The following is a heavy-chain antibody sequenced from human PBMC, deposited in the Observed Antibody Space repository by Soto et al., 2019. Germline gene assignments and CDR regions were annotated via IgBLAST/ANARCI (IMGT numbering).Heavy chain of an antibody. CDR2: INQDGSAK. Sequence: EVQLVESGGGLVQPGGSLRLSCAASGFTFNNYYMFWVRQAPGRGLEWVANINQDGSAKYYVDSVKGRFTISRDNAKSSLYLQIISLRAEYTATYYCGRGFGGTHWGQGSLVTVSS. CDR1: GFTFNNYY. V-gene: IGHV3-7*05. CDR3: GRGFGGTH. J-gene: IGHJ4*02. D-gene: IGHD2-15*01.